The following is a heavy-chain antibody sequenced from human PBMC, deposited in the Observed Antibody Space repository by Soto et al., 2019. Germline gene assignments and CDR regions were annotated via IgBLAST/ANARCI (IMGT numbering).Heavy chain of an antibody. CDR3: ARDGGPYSGLEDYGMDV. CDR1: GGSISSGGYY. J-gene: IGHJ6*02. D-gene: IGHD5-12*01. Sequence: QVQLQESGPGLVKPSQTLSLTCAVSGGSISSGGYYWSWIRQHPGKGLEWIGYIYYSGSTYYNPSLKSRVTISVDTSKNQFSLKLSSVTAADTAVYYCARDGGPYSGLEDYGMDVWGQGTTVTVSS. CDR2: IYYSGST. V-gene: IGHV4-31*11.